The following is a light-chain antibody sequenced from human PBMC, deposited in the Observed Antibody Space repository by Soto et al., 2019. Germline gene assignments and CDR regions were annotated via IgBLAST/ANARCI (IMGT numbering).Light chain of an antibody. CDR1: SSDVGTYNF. J-gene: IGLJ1*01. V-gene: IGLV2-14*01. Sequence: QSVLTQPACVSGSPGQSITISCTGTSSDVGTYNFVSWYQQHPGKAPNLIIYEVSDRPSGISNRFSGSKSGNTASLTISGLQAEDEATYYCISYTITTALVFGTGTKVTVL. CDR2: EVS. CDR3: ISYTITTALV.